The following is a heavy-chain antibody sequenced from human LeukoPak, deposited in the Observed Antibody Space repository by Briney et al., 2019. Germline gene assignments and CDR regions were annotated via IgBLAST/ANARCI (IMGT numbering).Heavy chain of an antibody. D-gene: IGHD5-18*01. CDR2: INPNSGDT. CDR1: GYSFPAKY. V-gene: IGHV1-2*02. J-gene: IGHJ4*02. CDR3: ARGQYRYAVDY. Sequence: APVKVSCKASGYSFPAKYMHWVRQAPGQGLEWMGWINPNSGDTTFAQKFQDRGTMTRDRSISTAYMELSSLTSDDTAVYYCARGQYRYAVDYWGQGTLVTVSS.